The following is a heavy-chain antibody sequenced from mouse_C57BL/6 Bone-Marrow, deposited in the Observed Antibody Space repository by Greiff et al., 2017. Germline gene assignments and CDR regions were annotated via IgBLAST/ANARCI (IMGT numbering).Heavy chain of an antibody. CDR3: ASEGDSYYSNWGFAY. Sequence: QVQLQQPGAELVMPGASVKLSCKASGYTFTSYWMHWVKQRPGQGLEWIGEIDPSDSYTNYNQKFKGKSTLTVDKSSSTAYMQLSSLTSEDSAVSYCASEGDSYYSNWGFAYWGQGTLVTVSA. CDR1: GYTFTSYW. D-gene: IGHD2-5*01. V-gene: IGHV1-69*01. J-gene: IGHJ3*01. CDR2: IDPSDSYT.